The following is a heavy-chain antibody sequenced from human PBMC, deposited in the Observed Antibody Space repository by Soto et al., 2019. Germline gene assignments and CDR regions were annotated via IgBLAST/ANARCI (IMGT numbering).Heavy chain of an antibody. J-gene: IGHJ5*02. Sequence: PGESLKISCKGSGYSFTSYWIGWVRQMPGKGLEWMGIIYPGDSDTRYSPSFQGQVTISADKSISTAYLQWSSLKASDTAMFYCASASTWCPNWFAPWGQRTLVTVSS. V-gene: IGHV5-51*01. CDR2: IYPGDSDT. D-gene: IGHD6-13*01. CDR1: GYSFTSYW. CDR3: ASASTWCPNWFAP.